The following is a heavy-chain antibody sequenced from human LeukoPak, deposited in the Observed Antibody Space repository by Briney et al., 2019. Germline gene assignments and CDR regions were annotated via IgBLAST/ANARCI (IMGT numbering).Heavy chain of an antibody. J-gene: IGHJ6*03. CDR2: IYNSGST. D-gene: IGHD3-22*01. Sequence: PSETLSLTCTVSGGSLSTYYWSWIRQPPGKGLEWIGYIYNSGSTNYSPSLRSRVTISVDTSKNQFSLKLSSVTAADTAVYYCARDLAPADRVPNYYYYYMDVWGKGTTVTVSS. CDR1: GGSLSTYY. V-gene: IGHV4-4*08. CDR3: ARDLAPADRVPNYYYYYMDV.